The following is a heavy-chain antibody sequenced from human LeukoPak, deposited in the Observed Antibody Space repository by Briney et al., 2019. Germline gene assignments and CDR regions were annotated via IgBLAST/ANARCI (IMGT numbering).Heavy chain of an antibody. CDR1: GGTFSSYA. CDR3: ARVMGYCTVSSCPGMDV. CDR2: IDPSYRRA. J-gene: IGHJ6*02. Sequence: ASVKVSCKASGGTFSSYAISWVRQAPGQGLEWMGKIDPSYRRAFYAQKFQGRVTMTRDTSTSTVYMELSSLTSEDTAVYFCARVMGYCTVSSCPGMDVWGQGTTVTVSS. D-gene: IGHD2-8*02. V-gene: IGHV1-46*01.